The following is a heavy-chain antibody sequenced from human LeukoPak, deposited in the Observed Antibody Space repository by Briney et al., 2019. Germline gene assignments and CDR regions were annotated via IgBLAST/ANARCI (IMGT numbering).Heavy chain of an antibody. CDR1: GFTFSSYE. CDR2: ISSSGSTI. Sequence: PGGSLRLSCAASGFTFSSYEMNWVRQAPGKGLEWVSYISSSGSTIYYADSVKGRFTISRDNAKNSLYLQMNSLRAEDTAVYYCASYYGDYDAVFDYWGQGTLVTVSS. CDR3: ASYYGDYDAVFDY. V-gene: IGHV3-48*03. J-gene: IGHJ4*02. D-gene: IGHD4-17*01.